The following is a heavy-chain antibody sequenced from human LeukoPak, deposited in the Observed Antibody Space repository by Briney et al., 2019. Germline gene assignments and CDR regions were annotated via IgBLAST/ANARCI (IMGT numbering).Heavy chain of an antibody. Sequence: GGSLRLSCAASGFTVSSNYMSWVRQAPGKGLEWVSVIYSGGSTYYADSVKGRFTISRDNSKNTLYLQMNSLRAEDTAVYYCAKESRGAAAGTKDYWGQGTLVTVSS. D-gene: IGHD6-13*01. J-gene: IGHJ4*02. CDR2: IYSGGST. V-gene: IGHV3-53*01. CDR3: AKESRGAAAGTKDY. CDR1: GFTVSSNY.